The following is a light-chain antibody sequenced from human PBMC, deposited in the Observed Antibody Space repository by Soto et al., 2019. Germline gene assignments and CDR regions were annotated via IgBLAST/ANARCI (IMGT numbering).Light chain of an antibody. CDR3: QQYGSF. V-gene: IGKV3-20*01. CDR1: QSVSSSY. Sequence: EIVLTQSPGTLSLSPGERATLSCRASQSVSSSYLAWYQQKPGQAPRLLIYGASSRATGIPDRFSGSGSGTDFTLTISRLEPEDFAVYYCQQYGSFFGPGPKVDIK. CDR2: GAS. J-gene: IGKJ3*01.